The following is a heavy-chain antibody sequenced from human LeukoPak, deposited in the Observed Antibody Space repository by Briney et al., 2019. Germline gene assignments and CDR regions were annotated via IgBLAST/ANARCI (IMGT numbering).Heavy chain of an antibody. Sequence: GGSLRLSCSASGFTFRRYAMHWVRQAAGKGLEYISGISSNGGNTDHADSVKGRFTISRDNSKSTLYLQMSSLRPEDTAVYYCIKDAGYSAYDSLDSWGQGTLVTVSS. D-gene: IGHD5-12*01. CDR1: GFTFRRYA. V-gene: IGHV3-64D*06. CDR3: IKDAGYSAYDSLDS. CDR2: ISSNGGNT. J-gene: IGHJ4*02.